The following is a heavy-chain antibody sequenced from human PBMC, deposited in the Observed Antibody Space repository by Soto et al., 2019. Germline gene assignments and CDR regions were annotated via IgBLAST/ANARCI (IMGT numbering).Heavy chain of an antibody. CDR1: GFTFNTYS. CDR3: ARDSITIFGVANNQSFEI. V-gene: IGHV3-21*01. D-gene: IGHD3-3*01. CDR2: ISRSHTYI. J-gene: IGHJ3*02. Sequence: GGSLRLSCSASGFTFNTYSMTWVRQAPGKGLQWVSSISRSHTYIDYADSVRGRFTISRDNAHNALYLQMDSLRAEDTAVYYCARDSITIFGVANNQSFEIWGQGTEVTVSS.